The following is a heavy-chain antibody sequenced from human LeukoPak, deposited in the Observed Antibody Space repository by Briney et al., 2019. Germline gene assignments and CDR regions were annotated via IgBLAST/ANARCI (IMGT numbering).Heavy chain of an antibody. Sequence: GGSLRLSCAASGFTFTDYAMTGVREAPGKGLEWVLTISGSGDSPHYADSVKGRLTISRDNSKTTLYMNMNSLRPEDTPVDYDVKGCSYTGCYTSEYWGQGTLVTVS. J-gene: IGHJ4*02. V-gene: IGHV3-23*01. CDR1: GFTFTDYA. D-gene: IGHD2-15*01. CDR3: VKGCSYTGCYTSEY. CDR2: ISGSGDSP.